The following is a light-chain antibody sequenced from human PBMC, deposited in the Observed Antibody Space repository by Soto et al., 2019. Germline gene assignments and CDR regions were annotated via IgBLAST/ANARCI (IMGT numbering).Light chain of an antibody. Sequence: DIQMIQSPSSLSASVGDRVTITCRASQGISTYLNWYQQKPGKAPKLLIYAASSLQSGVPSRFSGSGSETDFTLTISSLQPEDFATYSCQQSYSTTWTFGQGTKVDIK. CDR3: QQSYSTTWT. CDR2: AAS. J-gene: IGKJ1*01. V-gene: IGKV1-39*01. CDR1: QGISTY.